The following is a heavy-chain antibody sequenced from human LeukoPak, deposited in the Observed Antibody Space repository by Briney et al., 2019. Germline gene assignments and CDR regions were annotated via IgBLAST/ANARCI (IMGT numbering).Heavy chain of an antibody. CDR2: IRSKANSYAT. V-gene: IGHV3-73*01. D-gene: IGHD6-19*01. CDR1: GFTFSGSA. CDR3: TRHQAVAG. Sequence: GGSLRPSCAASGFTFSGSAMHWVRQASGKGLEWVGRIRSKANSYATAYAASVKGRFTISRDDSKNTAYLQMNSLKTEDTAVYYCTRHQAVAGWGQGTLVTVSS. J-gene: IGHJ4*02.